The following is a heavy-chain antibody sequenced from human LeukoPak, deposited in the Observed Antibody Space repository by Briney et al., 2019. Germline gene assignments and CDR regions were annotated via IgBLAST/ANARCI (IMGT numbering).Heavy chain of an antibody. CDR2: ISGSGSST. CDR3: AKARYCSGGSCYFDY. D-gene: IGHD2-15*01. J-gene: IGHJ4*02. CDR1: GFTFSSYA. V-gene: IGHV3-23*01. Sequence: GGSLRLSCGASGFTFSSYAMNWVRQAPGKGLEWVLGISGSGSSTYYADSVKGRFTISRDNSKNTLYLQMNSLRAEDTAIYYCAKARYCSGGSCYFDYWGQGTLVTVSS.